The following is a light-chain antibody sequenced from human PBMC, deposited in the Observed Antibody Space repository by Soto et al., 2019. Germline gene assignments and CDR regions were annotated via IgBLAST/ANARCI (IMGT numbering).Light chain of an antibody. CDR2: GAS. V-gene: IGKV3-20*01. CDR1: QSVSSNY. Sequence: ENVLTQSPGTLSLSPGERATLSCRASQSVSSNYLAWYQQKPGQAPRLLIYGASIRASGVPDRFSGSGSGTDFNLPISRLQPEDFAVYCCQQYYSSRTFGQGTRLEI. CDR3: QQYYSSRT. J-gene: IGKJ5*01.